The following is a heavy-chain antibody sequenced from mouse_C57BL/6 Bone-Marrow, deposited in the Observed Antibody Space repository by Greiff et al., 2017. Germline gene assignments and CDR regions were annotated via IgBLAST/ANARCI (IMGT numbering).Heavy chain of an antibody. CDR1: GFTFTDYY. CDR2: IRNKANGYTT. Sequence: EVKVEESGGGLVQPGGSLSLSCAASGFTFTDYYMSWVRQPPGKALEWLGFIRNKANGYTTEYSASVKGRFTISRDNSQSILYLQMNALRAEDSATYYCARDGYYETDAFAYWGQGTLVTVSA. D-gene: IGHD2-3*01. V-gene: IGHV7-3*01. J-gene: IGHJ3*01. CDR3: ARDGYYETDAFAY.